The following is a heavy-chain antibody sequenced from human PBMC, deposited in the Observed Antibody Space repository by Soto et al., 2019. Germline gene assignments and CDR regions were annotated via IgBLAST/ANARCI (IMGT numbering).Heavy chain of an antibody. J-gene: IGHJ6*04. D-gene: IGHD2-15*01. Sequence: DVHLVESGGGLVQPGQSLRLSCEVSGFTFSMYSMSWVRQAPGKGLEWVAKIPQEGGDGHYLDSVKGRFFISRDNAKNSLYLQMNSLRGEDTAIYYCARDHLILPPHDFFYGSDVWGKGATVTVSS. CDR2: IPQEGGDG. CDR3: ARDHLILPPHDFFYGSDV. CDR1: GFTFSMYS. V-gene: IGHV3-7*03.